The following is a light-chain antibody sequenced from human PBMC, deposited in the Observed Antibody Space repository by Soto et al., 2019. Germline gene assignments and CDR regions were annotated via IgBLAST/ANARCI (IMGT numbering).Light chain of an antibody. CDR3: QQYNNWPRT. J-gene: IGKJ1*01. CDR1: QSVSSN. CDR2: GAS. V-gene: IGKV3-15*01. Sequence: EIVMTQSAATLPVSPGERTTLSCRASQSVSSNLAWYQQKPGQAPMLLIYGASTRANGIPARFSGSGSGTEFTLSISSLQSEDFAVYYSQQYNNWPRTFGQGTKVEIK.